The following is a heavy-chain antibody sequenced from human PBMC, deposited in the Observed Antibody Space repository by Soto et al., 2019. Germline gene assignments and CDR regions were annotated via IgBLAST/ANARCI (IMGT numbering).Heavy chain of an antibody. CDR1: GGTFSSYT. Sequence: QVQLVQSGAEVKKPGSSVKVSCKASGGTFSSYTISWVRQAPGQGLEWMGRIIPILGIANYAEKFQGRVTITSDKSASEAYMELSSLRSEDTAVYYCARVAGYSYGYYPLDYWGQGTLVTVSS. D-gene: IGHD5-18*01. CDR2: IIPILGIA. J-gene: IGHJ4*02. V-gene: IGHV1-69*02. CDR3: ARVAGYSYGYYPLDY.